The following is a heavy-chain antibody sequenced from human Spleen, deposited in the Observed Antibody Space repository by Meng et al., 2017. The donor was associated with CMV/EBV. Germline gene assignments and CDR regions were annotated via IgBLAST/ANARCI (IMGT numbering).Heavy chain of an antibody. Sequence: GESLKISCVASEFTFSSYSMHWVRQAPGKGLEWVAFIRFDGSKKYFADSVKGRFTMSRDNSQNTLYLQMNSLRVEDTAVYYCARALSWGSIDYWGQGALVTVSS. CDR2: IRFDGSKK. J-gene: IGHJ4*02. CDR1: EFTFSSYS. V-gene: IGHV3-30*02. D-gene: IGHD2-8*02. CDR3: ARALSWGSIDY.